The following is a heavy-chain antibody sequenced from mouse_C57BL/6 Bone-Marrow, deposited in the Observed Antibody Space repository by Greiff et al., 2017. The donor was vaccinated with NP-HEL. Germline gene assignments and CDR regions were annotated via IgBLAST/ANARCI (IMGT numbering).Heavy chain of an antibody. J-gene: IGHJ2*01. CDR1: GFTFSDYY. CDR3: ARRRRYYFDY. CDR2: INYDGSST. Sequence: EVQLVESEGGLVQPGSSMKLSCTASGFTFSDYYMAWVRQVPEKGLEWVANINYDGSSTYYLDSLKSRFIISRDNAKNILYLQMSSLKSEDTATYYCARRRRYYFDYWGQGTTLTVSS. V-gene: IGHV5-16*02.